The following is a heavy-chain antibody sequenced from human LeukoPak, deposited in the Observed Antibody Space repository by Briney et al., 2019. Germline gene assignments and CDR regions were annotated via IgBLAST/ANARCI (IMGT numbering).Heavy chain of an antibody. D-gene: IGHD5-24*01. CDR3: AKAGYTFAPYYFDY. CDR1: GFAFNDHV. Sequence: PGGSLRLSCAASGFAFNDHVMTWVRQAPGKGLEWVSTISSSGGSKFFADSVKGRFTISRDNSRNRLFLHMDSLRADDTAVYYCAKAGYTFAPYYFDYWGQGTLVTVSS. CDR2: ISSSGGSK. V-gene: IGHV3-23*01. J-gene: IGHJ4*02.